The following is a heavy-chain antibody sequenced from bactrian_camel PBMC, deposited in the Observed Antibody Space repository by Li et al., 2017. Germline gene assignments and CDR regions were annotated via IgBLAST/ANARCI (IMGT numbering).Heavy chain of an antibody. V-gene: IGHV3S10*01. CDR2: IESGGTT. Sequence: VQLVESGGGLVQPGGSLRLSCAASGFTFSNYHMSWVRQAPGKGLEWVSGIESGGTTTSADSVKGRFTISRDNAKNTVYLQMNSLKPEDTAVYYCVRGYSYSNYDLAFGYWGQGTQVTVS. D-gene: IGHD4*01. CDR1: GFTFSNYH. J-gene: IGHJ6*01. CDR3: VRGYSYSNYDLAFGY.